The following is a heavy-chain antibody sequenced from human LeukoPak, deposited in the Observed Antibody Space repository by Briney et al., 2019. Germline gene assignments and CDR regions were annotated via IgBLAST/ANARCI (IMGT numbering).Heavy chain of an antibody. V-gene: IGHV3-23*01. CDR2: ISGSGGST. Sequence: GGSLRLSCAASGFTFSSYGMSWVRQAPGKGLEWVSAISGSGGSTYYADSVKGRFTISRDNSKNTLYLQMNSLRAEDTAVYYCAKGEYSYGTGWWFDPWGQGTLVTVSS. CDR3: AKGEYSYGTGWWFDP. CDR1: GFTFSSYG. J-gene: IGHJ5*02. D-gene: IGHD5-18*01.